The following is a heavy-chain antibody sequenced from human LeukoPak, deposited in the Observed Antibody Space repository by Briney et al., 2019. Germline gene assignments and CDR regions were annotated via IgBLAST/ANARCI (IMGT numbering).Heavy chain of an antibody. V-gene: IGHV3-48*04. D-gene: IGHD1-26*01. J-gene: IGHJ4*02. CDR2: ISCTSSTM. CDR1: GFTFSSYS. Sequence: PGGSLRLSCAASGFTFSSYSMNWVRQAPGKGLDWVSYISCTSSTMHYADSVKGRFTISRDNAKNSLYLQMNSLRAEDTAVYYCARVEWEGPHPTLNYWGQGTLVTVSS. CDR3: ARVEWEGPHPTLNY.